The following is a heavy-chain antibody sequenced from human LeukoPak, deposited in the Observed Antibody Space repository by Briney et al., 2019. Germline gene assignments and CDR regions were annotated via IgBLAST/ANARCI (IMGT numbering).Heavy chain of an antibody. D-gene: IGHD4-17*01. Sequence: PGGSLRLSCAASGFTFSSNWMSWVRQAPGKGLEWVAHIKQDGSEKYFVDSVRGRFSISRDNAKNSLYLQMNSLRAEDTAVYYCASYGRSWDLDYWGQGTLVTVSS. CDR1: GFTFSSNW. J-gene: IGHJ4*02. CDR2: IKQDGSEK. V-gene: IGHV3-7*01. CDR3: ASYGRSWDLDY.